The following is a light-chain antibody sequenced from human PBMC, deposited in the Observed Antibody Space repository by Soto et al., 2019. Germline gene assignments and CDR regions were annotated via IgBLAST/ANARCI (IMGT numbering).Light chain of an antibody. V-gene: IGKV1-17*01. CDR3: LQYHSYPPA. Sequence: DIPMTQSPSSLSASVGDRVTITCRARQGIRNDLGWYQQKPGKAPKRLIYAAFSLQSGVTSRFSGSRSGTEYTLTISSLQPEDLATYCCLQYHSYPPAFGQGTKVEIK. CDR1: QGIRND. J-gene: IGKJ1*01. CDR2: AAF.